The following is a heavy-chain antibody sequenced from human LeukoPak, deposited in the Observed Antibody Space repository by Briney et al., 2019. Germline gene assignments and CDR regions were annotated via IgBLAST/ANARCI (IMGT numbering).Heavy chain of an antibody. D-gene: IGHD1-26*01. Sequence: SETLSLTCVVSGGXISSTNCWSWVRQPPGQGLEWIGEISLSGVTNYNPSLKSRVTMSLDRSKNHLSLTLTSVTAADTAVYYCSRESGAFSPFGYWGQGTLVTVSS. J-gene: IGHJ4*02. V-gene: IGHV4-4*02. CDR1: GGXISSTNC. CDR3: SRESGAFSPFGY. CDR2: ISLSGVT.